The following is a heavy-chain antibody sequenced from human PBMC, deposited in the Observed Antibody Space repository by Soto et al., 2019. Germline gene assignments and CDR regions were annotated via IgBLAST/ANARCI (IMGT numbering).Heavy chain of an antibody. CDR3: ARAVAVPADFDY. CDR2: INAGNGNT. D-gene: IGHD5-12*01. J-gene: IGHJ4*02. CDR1: GYTFTGYA. Sequence: QVQVVQSGAEEKKPGASVKVSCTASGYTFTGYAMHWVRQAPGQRLEWMGWINAGNGNTKYSQKFQGRVNITRDTSAIKAYMELSSLRSEDTSVYYCARAVAVPADFDYWGQGTLVTVSS. V-gene: IGHV1-3*05.